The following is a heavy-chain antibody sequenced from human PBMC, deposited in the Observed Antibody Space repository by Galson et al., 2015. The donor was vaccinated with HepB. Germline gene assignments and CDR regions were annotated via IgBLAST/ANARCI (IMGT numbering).Heavy chain of an antibody. J-gene: IGHJ3*02. CDR1: GFTFSSYS. Sequence: SLRLSCAASGFTFSSYSMNWVRQAPGKGLEWVSYISSSSTIYYADSVKGRFTISRDNAKNSLYLQMNSLRDEDTAVYYCARSPLGTGGGGAFDIWGQGTMVTVSS. V-gene: IGHV3-48*02. CDR2: ISSSSTI. D-gene: IGHD2-15*01. CDR3: ARSPLGTGGGGAFDI.